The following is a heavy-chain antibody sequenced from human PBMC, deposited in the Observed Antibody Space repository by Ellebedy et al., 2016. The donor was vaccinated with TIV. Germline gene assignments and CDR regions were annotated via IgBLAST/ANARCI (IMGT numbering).Heavy chain of an antibody. CDR2: ISYDGSNK. V-gene: IGHV3-30*03. J-gene: IGHJ1*01. Sequence: GESLKISCAASGFTFSSYGMHWVRQAPGKGLEWVAVISYDGSNKYYADSVKGRFTISRDNSKNTLYLQMNSLRAEDTAVYYCARGPLPITIFGVVIIGDEYFQHWGQGTLVTVSS. D-gene: IGHD3-3*01. CDR1: GFTFSSYG. CDR3: ARGPLPITIFGVVIIGDEYFQH.